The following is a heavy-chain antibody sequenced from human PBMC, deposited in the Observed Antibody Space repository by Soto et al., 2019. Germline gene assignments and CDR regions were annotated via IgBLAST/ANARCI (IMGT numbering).Heavy chain of an antibody. D-gene: IGHD3-22*01. CDR2: ISGSGGST. V-gene: IGHV3-23*01. Sequence: GGSLRLSCAASGFTFSSYAMSWVRQAPGKGLEWVSAISGSGGSTYYADSVKGRFTISRDNSKNTLYLQMNSLRAEDTAVYYCAKEEGPLRYYYDSSGYYYWGQGTLVTVSS. CDR3: AKEEGPLRYYYDSSGYYY. J-gene: IGHJ4*02. CDR1: GFTFSSYA.